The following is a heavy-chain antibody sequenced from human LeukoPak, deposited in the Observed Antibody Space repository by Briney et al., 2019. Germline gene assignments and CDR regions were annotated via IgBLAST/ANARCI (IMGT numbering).Heavy chain of an antibody. D-gene: IGHD3-10*01. V-gene: IGHV3-23*01. CDR1: GFTFSTYG. CDR3: AKDLSDYGSGSYLFDY. Sequence: GGSLRLSCVASGFTFSTYGMSWVRQAPGKGLEWVSAISGSGGSTYYADSVKGRFTISRDNSKNTLYLQMNSLRAEDTAVYYCAKDLSDYGSGSYLFDYWGQGTLVTVSS. J-gene: IGHJ4*02. CDR2: ISGSGGST.